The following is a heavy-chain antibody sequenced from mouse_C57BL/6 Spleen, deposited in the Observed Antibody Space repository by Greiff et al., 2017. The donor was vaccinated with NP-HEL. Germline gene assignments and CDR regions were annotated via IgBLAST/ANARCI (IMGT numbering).Heavy chain of an antibody. CDR1: GFNIKDDY. V-gene: IGHV14-4*01. D-gene: IGHD2-5*01. Sequence: EVQLQQSGAELVRPGASVKLSCTASGFNIKDDYMHWVKQRPEQGLEWIGWIDPENGDTEYASKFQGKATITADTSSNTAYLQLSSLTSEDTAVYYCTTLYSNSAWFAYWGQGTLVTVSA. CDR2: IDPENGDT. J-gene: IGHJ3*01. CDR3: TTLYSNSAWFAY.